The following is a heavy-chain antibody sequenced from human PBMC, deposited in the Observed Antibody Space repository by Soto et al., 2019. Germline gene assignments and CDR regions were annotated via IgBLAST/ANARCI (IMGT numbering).Heavy chain of an antibody. CDR1: GFTFSSYS. CDR3: ARDRPTSFRELLLWFGELTS. J-gene: IGHJ5*02. Sequence: GGSLRLSCAASGFTFSSYSMNWVRQAPGKGLEWVSYISSSSSTIYYADSVKGRFTISRDNAKNSLYLQMNSLRDEDTAVYYCARDRPTSFRELLLWFGELTSWGQGTLVTVSS. V-gene: IGHV3-48*02. CDR2: ISSSSSTI. D-gene: IGHD3-10*01.